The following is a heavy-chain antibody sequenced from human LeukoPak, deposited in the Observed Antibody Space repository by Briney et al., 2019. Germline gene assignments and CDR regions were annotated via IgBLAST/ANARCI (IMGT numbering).Heavy chain of an antibody. Sequence: SQTLSLTCTVSGGSISSGGYYWSWIRQHPGKGLEWIGYIYYSGSTSYNPSLKSRVTISVDTSKNQFSLKLSSVTAADTAVYYCARRSSWGLWIDYWGQGTLVTVSS. CDR3: ARRSSWGLWIDY. CDR1: GGSISSGGYY. D-gene: IGHD4/OR15-4a*01. CDR2: IYYSGST. V-gene: IGHV4-31*03. J-gene: IGHJ4*02.